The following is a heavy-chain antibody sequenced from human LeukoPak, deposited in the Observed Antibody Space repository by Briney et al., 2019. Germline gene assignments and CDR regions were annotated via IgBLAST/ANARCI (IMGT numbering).Heavy chain of an antibody. CDR2: IRSKAYDGTT. CDR1: GFSFGDYA. Sequence: GESLKISCTASGFSFGDYAMNWFRQAPGKGLEWVGFIRSKAYDGTTDYAASVKGRFTISRDDSKSIAYLQMNSVKIEDTAVYFRNGRLVGTRANDYWGQGTLVTVSS. D-gene: IGHD1-26*01. CDR3: NGRLVGTRANDY. J-gene: IGHJ4*02. V-gene: IGHV3-49*03.